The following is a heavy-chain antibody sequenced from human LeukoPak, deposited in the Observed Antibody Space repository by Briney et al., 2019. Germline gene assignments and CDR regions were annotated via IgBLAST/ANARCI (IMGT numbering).Heavy chain of an antibody. J-gene: IGHJ6*03. CDR3: AREVQLWFRGNYYYYMDV. CDR2: SHTSGST. CDR1: GGSVSSYY. D-gene: IGHD5-18*01. Sequence: SETLSLTCTVSGGSVSSYYWSWIRQPAGKGLEWIARSHTSGSTNSNPSLKSRVTMSVDTSKNQFSLKLSSVTAADTAVYYCAREVQLWFRGNYYYYMDVWGKGTTVTVSS. V-gene: IGHV4-4*07.